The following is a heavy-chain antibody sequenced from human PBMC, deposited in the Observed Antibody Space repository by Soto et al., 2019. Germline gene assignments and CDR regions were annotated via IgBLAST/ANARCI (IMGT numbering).Heavy chain of an antibody. CDR1: GGSISSYY. D-gene: IGHD6-6*01. J-gene: IGHJ4*02. V-gene: IGHV4-59*01. CDR3: ARVHLSSSGPYFDY. CDR2: IYYSGST. Sequence: KPSETLSLTCTVSGGSISSYYWSWIRQPPGKGLEWIGYIYYSGSTNYNPSLKSRVTISVDTSKNQFSLKLSSVTAADTAVYYCARVHLSSSGPYFDYWGQGTLVTVSS.